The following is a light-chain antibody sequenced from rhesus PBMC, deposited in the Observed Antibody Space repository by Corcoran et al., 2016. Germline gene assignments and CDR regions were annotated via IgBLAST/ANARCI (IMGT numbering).Light chain of an antibody. J-gene: IGKJ4*01. CDR2: KAS. Sequence: DIQMTQSPSSLSASVGDRVTITCQASQAISNNLAWYQQKPGKVPKLLIYKASTLQSGVPSRFSGSGSGTDFTLTISSLQPEDVATYYCQHVYGTPLTFGGGTKVELK. V-gene: IGKV1-25*01. CDR1: QAISNN. CDR3: QHVYGTPLT.